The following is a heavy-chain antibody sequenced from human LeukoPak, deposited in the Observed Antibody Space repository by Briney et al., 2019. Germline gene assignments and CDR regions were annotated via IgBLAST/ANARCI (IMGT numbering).Heavy chain of an antibody. J-gene: IGHJ6*03. CDR2: IKQDGSEK. Sequence: GGSLRLSCAASGFTFSSYWMSWVRQAPGKGLEWVANIKQDGSEKYYVDSVKGRFTISRDNAKNSLYLQMNSLKTEDTAVYYCTTGVELDNNYYYMDVWGKGTTVTVSS. D-gene: IGHD1-1*01. CDR1: GFTFSSYW. V-gene: IGHV3-7*03. CDR3: TTGVELDNNYYYMDV.